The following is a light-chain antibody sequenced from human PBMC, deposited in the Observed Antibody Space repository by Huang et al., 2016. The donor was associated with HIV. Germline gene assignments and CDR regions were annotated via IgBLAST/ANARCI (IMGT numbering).Light chain of an antibody. CDR2: AAS. J-gene: IGKJ4*01. CDR1: QSIDTS. CDR3: QQSYSTPLT. Sequence: DIQMTQSPSSRSASVGDRVTITCRASQSIDTSVNWYQQKPGKAPKLLIYAASILQSGVPSRFSGSGSGTDFTLTISSLQPEDFATFYCQQSYSTPLTFGGGTEVEIK. V-gene: IGKV1-39*01.